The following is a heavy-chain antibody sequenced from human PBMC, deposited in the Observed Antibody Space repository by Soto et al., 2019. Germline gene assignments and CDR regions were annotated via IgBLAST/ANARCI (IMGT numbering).Heavy chain of an antibody. CDR1: GGTFSSYT. CDR3: ARVVPAANMDDNWFDP. J-gene: IGHJ5*02. V-gene: IGHV1-69*02. D-gene: IGHD2-2*01. Sequence: NASGGTFSSYTISWVRQAPGQGLEWMGRIIPILGIANYAQKFQGRVTITADKSTSTAYMELSSLRSEDTAVYYCARVVPAANMDDNWFDPWGQGTLVTVSS. CDR2: IIPILGIA.